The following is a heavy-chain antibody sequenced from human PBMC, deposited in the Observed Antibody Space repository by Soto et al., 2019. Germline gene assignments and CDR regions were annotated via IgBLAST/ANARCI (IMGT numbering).Heavy chain of an antibody. CDR3: ATSNTTCPGCYS. CDR2: ISHSGLR. CDR1: GFSISSGY. D-gene: IGHD1-26*01. Sequence: SETLSLTCIVSGFSISSGYCTWIRQPPGKGLEWIGYISHSGLRHYRASLQSRLTMSVETSKNQFSLNLTSVTAADTAIYYCATSNTTCPGCYSWGQGTLVTVSS. V-gene: IGHV4-59*01. J-gene: IGHJ5*02.